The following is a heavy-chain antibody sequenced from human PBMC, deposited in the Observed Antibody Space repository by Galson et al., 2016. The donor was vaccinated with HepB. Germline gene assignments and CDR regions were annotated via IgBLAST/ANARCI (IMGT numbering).Heavy chain of an antibody. CDR3: ARWPLGYCPSADCYTNDY. Sequence: SETLSLTCAVYGGSFSCFYWSWIRQSPGKGLQWIGEVNPGGSTHYNPSLKSRVTISADTSKNHFSLKLSAVTAADTAVYYCARWPLGYCPSADCYTNDYWGQGILVTVSS. J-gene: IGHJ4*02. CDR1: GGSFSCFY. D-gene: IGHD2-2*02. V-gene: IGHV4-34*01. CDR2: VNPGGST.